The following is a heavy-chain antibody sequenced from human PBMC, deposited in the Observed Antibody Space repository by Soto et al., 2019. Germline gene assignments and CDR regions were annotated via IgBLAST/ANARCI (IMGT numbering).Heavy chain of an antibody. CDR1: GGSISSYY. D-gene: IGHD1-26*01. Sequence: SETLSLTCTVSGGSISSYYWSWIRQPPGKGLEWIGYIYYSGSTYYNPSLKSRVTISVDTSKNQFSLKLSSVTAADTAVYYCARPALEWELLPYWFDPWGQGTLVTVSS. V-gene: IGHV4-59*08. CDR2: IYYSGST. J-gene: IGHJ5*02. CDR3: ARPALEWELLPYWFDP.